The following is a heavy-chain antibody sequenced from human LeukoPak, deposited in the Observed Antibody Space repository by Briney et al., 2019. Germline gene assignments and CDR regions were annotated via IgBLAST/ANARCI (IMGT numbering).Heavy chain of an antibody. D-gene: IGHD1-26*01. CDR2: ISWNSRII. J-gene: IGHJ4*02. CDR1: GFIFDDYA. CDR3: ARLTGAASGTYYFDF. V-gene: IGHV3-9*01. Sequence: PGGSLRLSCAASGFIFDDYAMYWVRQAPGKGLEWVSGISWNSRIIDYADSVKGRFTISRDNAKTSLFLQMNSLTTDDTAFYYSARLTGAASGTYYFDFWGQGTLVTVSS.